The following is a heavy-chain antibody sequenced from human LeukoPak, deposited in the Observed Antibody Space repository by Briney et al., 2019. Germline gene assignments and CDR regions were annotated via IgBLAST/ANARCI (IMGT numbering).Heavy chain of an antibody. D-gene: IGHD3-10*01. CDR2: INHSGST. J-gene: IGHJ6*01. CDR1: VGSFRGYY. CDR3: ARDRITMVRGVISPKQYYYYGMDV. V-gene: IGHV4-34*01. Sequence: SETLSLTCAVWVGSFRGYYWSGIRQPPGKGLEWIGEINHSGSTNYSPSLKRRVTISVDTSKNQFSLKLSSVPAADTAVYHCARDRITMVRGVISPKQYYYYGMDVWGQGTTVTVSS.